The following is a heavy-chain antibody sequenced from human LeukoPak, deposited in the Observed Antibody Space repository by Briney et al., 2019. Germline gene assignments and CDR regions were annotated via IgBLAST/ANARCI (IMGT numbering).Heavy chain of an antibody. J-gene: IGHJ4*02. CDR3: ARAQSGYYYYWKLYFDY. D-gene: IGHD3-22*01. CDR1: GYTFTSYD. Sequence: ASVKVSCKASGYTFTSYDINWVRQATGQGLEWMGWMHPNSGNTGYAQNFQGRVTMTRNTSISTAYMELSSLRSEDTAVYYCARAQSGYYYYWKLYFDYWGQGTLVTVSS. V-gene: IGHV1-8*01. CDR2: MHPNSGNT.